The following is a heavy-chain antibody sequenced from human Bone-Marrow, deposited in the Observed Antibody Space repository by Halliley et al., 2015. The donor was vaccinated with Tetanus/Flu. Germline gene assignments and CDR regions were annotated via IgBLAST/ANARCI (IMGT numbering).Heavy chain of an antibody. D-gene: IGHD6-13*01. V-gene: IGHV4-31*02. Sequence: GMGWIGYIYYGGDTYSNPSLKSRVMISSDTPKNQFSLRLSSVTAADTAIYYCARTAGTDFDYWGQGTLVTVSS. CDR3: ARTAGTDFDY. CDR2: IYYGGDT. J-gene: IGHJ4*02.